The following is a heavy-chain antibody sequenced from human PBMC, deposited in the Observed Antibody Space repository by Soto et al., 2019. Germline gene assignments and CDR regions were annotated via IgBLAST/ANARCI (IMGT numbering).Heavy chain of an antibody. J-gene: IGHJ6*02. CDR1: GASISPYY. Sequence: TSETLSLTCSVSGASISPYYWSWIRQPPGKGLEWIGYIYYSGSTNYNPSLKSRVTISLDTSKNQFSLKLSSVTAADTAMSYCDRDSGERKDYYYGVDVWGQGTTVTVSS. CDR3: DRDSGERKDYYYGVDV. CDR2: IYYSGST. V-gene: IGHV4-59*01. D-gene: IGHD1-26*01.